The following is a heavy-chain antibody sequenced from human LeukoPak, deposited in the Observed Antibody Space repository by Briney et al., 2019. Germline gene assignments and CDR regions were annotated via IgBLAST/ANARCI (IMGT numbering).Heavy chain of an antibody. V-gene: IGHV4-34*01. J-gene: IGHJ5*02. CDR3: ARGPQGVPPHNWFDP. D-gene: IGHD2-2*01. CDR2: INHSGST. Sequence: SETLSLTCAVYGGSFSGYYWSWVRQPPGKGLEWIGEINHSGSTNYNPSLKSRVTISVDTSKNQFSLKLSSVTAADTAVYYCARGPQGVPPHNWFDPWGQGTLVTVSS. CDR1: GGSFSGYY.